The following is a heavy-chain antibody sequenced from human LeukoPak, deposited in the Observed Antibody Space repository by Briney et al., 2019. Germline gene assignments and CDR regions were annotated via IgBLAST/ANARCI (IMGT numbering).Heavy chain of an antibody. D-gene: IGHD1-26*01. Sequence: ASVKVSCKASGYTFTSYGISWVRQAPGQGLEWMGWISAYNGNTNYAQKLQGRVTMTTDTSTSTAYMELRSLRSDDTAVYYCARNQYSGSYSPRDGMDVWGKGATVTVSS. J-gene: IGHJ6*04. CDR3: ARNQYSGSYSPRDGMDV. CDR1: GYTFTSYG. CDR2: ISAYNGNT. V-gene: IGHV1-18*01.